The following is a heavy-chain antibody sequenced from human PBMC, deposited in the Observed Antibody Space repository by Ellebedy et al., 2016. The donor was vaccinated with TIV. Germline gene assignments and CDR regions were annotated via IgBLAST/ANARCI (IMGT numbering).Heavy chain of an antibody. J-gene: IGHJ4*02. CDR3: ARPLLSSWYGVGY. D-gene: IGHD6-13*01. CDR2: INPNGGGT. Sequence: AASVKVSCKASGYTFTAYYMHWVRQAPGQGLEWMGWINPNGGGTKYAQQFQGRVTMPTDTYSSTAYMELSRLRSDDTAVYFCARPLLSSWYGVGYWGQGTLVTVSS. CDR1: GYTFTAYY. V-gene: IGHV1-2*02.